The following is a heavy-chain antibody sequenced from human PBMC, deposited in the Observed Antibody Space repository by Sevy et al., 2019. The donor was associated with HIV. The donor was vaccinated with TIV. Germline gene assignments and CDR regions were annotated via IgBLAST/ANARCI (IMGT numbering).Heavy chain of an antibody. D-gene: IGHD3-10*01. CDR1: GYTFSSYG. V-gene: IGHV1-18*01. J-gene: IGHJ6*02. CDR3: AREGYYYRSGTYRPPNYCGMAV. CDR2: ISDYNGYT. Sequence: ASVKVSCKASGYTFSSYGISWVRQAPGQGLEWMGWISDYNGYTNYAHKFQGRVTMSTETSTRTAYMGLRGLRSDDTAVYFCAREGYYYRSGTYRPPNYCGMAVWGQGTAVTVSS.